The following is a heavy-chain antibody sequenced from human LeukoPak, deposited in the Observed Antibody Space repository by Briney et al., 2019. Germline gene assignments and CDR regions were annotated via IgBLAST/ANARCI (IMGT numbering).Heavy chain of an antibody. V-gene: IGHV4-59*01. Sequence: PSETLSLTCTVSGGSISSYYWSWIRQPPGKGLEWIGYIYYSGSTNYNPSLKSRVTISVDTSKNQFSLKLSSVTAADTAVYYCASGAASSDFWSGYSAYYYYGMDVWGQGTTVTVSS. CDR3: ASGAASSDFWSGYSAYYYYGMDV. J-gene: IGHJ6*02. D-gene: IGHD3-3*01. CDR2: IYYSGST. CDR1: GGSISSYY.